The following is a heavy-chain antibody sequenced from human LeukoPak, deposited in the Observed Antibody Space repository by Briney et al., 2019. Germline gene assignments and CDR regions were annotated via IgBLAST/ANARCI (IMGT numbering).Heavy chain of an antibody. CDR1: GGSISSGSYY. Sequence: SETLSLTCTVSGGSISSGSYYWSWIRQPAGKGLEWIGRIYTSGSTNYNPSLKSRVTISVDTSKDQFSLKLTSVTAADTAVYYCARVTTGGYYNCWGQGTLVTVSS. V-gene: IGHV4-61*02. D-gene: IGHD3-22*01. CDR2: IYTSGST. J-gene: IGHJ4*02. CDR3: ARVTTGGYYNC.